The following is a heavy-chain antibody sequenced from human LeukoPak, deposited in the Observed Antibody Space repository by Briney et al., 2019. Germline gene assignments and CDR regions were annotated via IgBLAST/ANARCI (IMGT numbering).Heavy chain of an antibody. Sequence: GGSLRLSCAASGFTFSSYAMSWVRQAPGKGLEWVSTISGSGGSTYYADSVKGRFTISRDNAKNSLYLQMNSLRAEDTAVYYCARDSVKDSSGYLGYWGQGTLVTVSS. V-gene: IGHV3-23*01. J-gene: IGHJ4*02. CDR2: ISGSGGST. CDR1: GFTFSSYA. CDR3: ARDSVKDSSGYLGY. D-gene: IGHD3-22*01.